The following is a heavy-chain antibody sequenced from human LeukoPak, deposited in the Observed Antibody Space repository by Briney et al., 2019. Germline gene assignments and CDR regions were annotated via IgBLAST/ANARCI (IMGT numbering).Heavy chain of an antibody. CDR3: AREVRGVLNYYFGY. CDR2: IYYSGST. CDR1: GGSISSGGYY. J-gene: IGHJ4*02. Sequence: PSETLSLTCTVSGGSISSGGYYWSWIRQHPGKGLEWIGYIYYSGSTYYNPSLKSRVTISVDTSKNQFSLKLSSVTAADTAVYYCAREVRGVLNYYFGYWGQGTLVTVSS. D-gene: IGHD3-10*01. V-gene: IGHV4-31*03.